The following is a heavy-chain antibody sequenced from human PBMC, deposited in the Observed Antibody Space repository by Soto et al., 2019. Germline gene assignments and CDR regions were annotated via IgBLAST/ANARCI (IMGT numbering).Heavy chain of an antibody. D-gene: IGHD5-18*01. V-gene: IGHV4-31*03. J-gene: IGHJ4*02. CDR2: IYYSGST. Sequence: QVQLQESGPGLVKPSQTLSLICTVSGGSISSGGYYWSWIRQHPGKGLECVGYIYYSGSTYYNPSLTIRVTISVDQSKNQFSLKLGSVTAADTAVYYCATVSGYTIGYWGQGTLVTVSS. CDR3: ATVSGYTIGY. CDR1: GGSISSGGYY.